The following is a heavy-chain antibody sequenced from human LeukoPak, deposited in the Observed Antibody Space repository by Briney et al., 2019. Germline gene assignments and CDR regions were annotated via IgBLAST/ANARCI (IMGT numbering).Heavy chain of an antibody. J-gene: IGHJ4*02. V-gene: IGHV3-23*01. CDR3: AKDMRLGSSWIFDY. D-gene: IGHD6-13*01. CDR1: GFTFSSYA. CDR2: ISGSGDST. Sequence: GGSLRLSCAASGFTFSSYAMSWVRQAPGKGLEWVSSISGSGDSTYYADSVKGRFTISRDNSKNTLYLQVNTLRAEDTAVYYCAKDMRLGSSWIFDYWGQGTLVTVSS.